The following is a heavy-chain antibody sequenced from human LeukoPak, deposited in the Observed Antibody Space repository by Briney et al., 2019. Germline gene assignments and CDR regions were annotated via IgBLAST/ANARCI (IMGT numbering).Heavy chain of an antibody. J-gene: IGHJ3*02. Sequence: ASVKVSCKVSGYTLTELSMHWVRQAPGKGLGWMGGFDPEDGETIYAQKFQGRVTMTEDTSTDTAYMELSSLRSEDTAVYYCATREALAAAGTYDAFDIWGQGTMVTVSS. D-gene: IGHD6-13*01. CDR1: GYTLTELS. CDR2: FDPEDGET. V-gene: IGHV1-24*01. CDR3: ATREALAAAGTYDAFDI.